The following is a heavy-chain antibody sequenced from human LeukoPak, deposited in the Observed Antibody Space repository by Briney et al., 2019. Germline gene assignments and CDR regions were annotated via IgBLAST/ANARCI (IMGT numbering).Heavy chain of an antibody. CDR1: GFTFSSYA. D-gene: IGHD6-19*01. CDR2: ISGSGGST. J-gene: IGHJ4*02. CDR3: AKDLSPGYSSGWFDFTAPFDY. V-gene: IGHV3-23*01. Sequence: PGGSLRLSCAASGFTFSSYAMSWVRQAPGKGLEWVSAISGSGGSTYYADSVKGRFTISRDNSKNTLYLQMNSLRAEDTAVYYCAKDLSPGYSSGWFDFTAPFDYWGQGTLVTVSS.